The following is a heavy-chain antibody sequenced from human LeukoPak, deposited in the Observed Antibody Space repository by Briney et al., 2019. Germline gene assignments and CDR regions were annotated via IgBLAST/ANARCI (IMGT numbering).Heavy chain of an antibody. V-gene: IGHV4-34*01. CDR2: INHSGST. CDR1: RGSFSGYY. D-gene: IGHD3-10*01. J-gene: IGHJ5*02. CDR3: ARGRRVRGVTYNWFDP. Sequence: PSETLSLTCAVYRGSFSGYYWSWIRQPPGKGLEWIGEINHSGSTNYNPSLKSRVTISVDTSKNQFSLKLSSVTAADTAVYYCARGRRVRGVTYNWFDPWGQGTLVTVSS.